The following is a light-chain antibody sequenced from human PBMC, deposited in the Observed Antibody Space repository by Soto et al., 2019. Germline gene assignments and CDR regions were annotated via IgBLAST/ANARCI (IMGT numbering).Light chain of an antibody. CDR3: CSYVGATTYV. Sequence: QSALTQPASVSGSPGQSITISCSGTSSNIGGYNVVSWYQQHPRKAPKVIVYEGIKRPSGVSDRFSGSTSGSTASLTISGLQAEDEAEYYCCSYVGATTYVFGSGTKLTVL. V-gene: IGLV2-23*01. CDR2: EGI. J-gene: IGLJ1*01. CDR1: SSNIGGYNV.